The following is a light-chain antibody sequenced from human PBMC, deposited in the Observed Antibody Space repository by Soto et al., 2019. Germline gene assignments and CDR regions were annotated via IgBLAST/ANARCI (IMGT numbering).Light chain of an antibody. Sequence: QSALTQPRSVSGSPGQSVTISCTGTSSDVGGYNYVSWYQQHPGKAPKLIIYDVSKRPSGVPDRFSGSKSGNTASLTISGLQAEDEGDYYCCSYAGSSWVFGGGTKLTVL. J-gene: IGLJ3*02. CDR2: DVS. CDR1: SSDVGGYNY. CDR3: CSYAGSSWV. V-gene: IGLV2-11*01.